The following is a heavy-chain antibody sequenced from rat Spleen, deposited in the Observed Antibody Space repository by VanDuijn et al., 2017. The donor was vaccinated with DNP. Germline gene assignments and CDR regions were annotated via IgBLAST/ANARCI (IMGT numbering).Heavy chain of an antibody. CDR1: GFTFSDYY. CDR2: ISYEGSST. CDR3: ARPGRRVFDY. V-gene: IGHV5-22*01. Sequence: EVQLVESGGGLVQPGRSLKLSCAASGFTFSDYYMAWVRQAPKKGLEWVAAISYEGSSTYYGDSVKGRFTISRDNAKSTLYLQMNSLRSEDTATYYCARPGRRVFDYWGQGVMVTVSS. J-gene: IGHJ2*01. D-gene: IGHD1-11*01.